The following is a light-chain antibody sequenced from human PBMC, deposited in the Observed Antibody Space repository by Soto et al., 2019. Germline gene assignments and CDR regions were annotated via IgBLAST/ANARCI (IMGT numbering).Light chain of an antibody. V-gene: IGKV3-15*01. Sequence: EIVMTQSPATLSVSPGERATLSCRASQSVSSNLAWYQQKPGQAPRLLIYGASTRATGIPARLSGSGSGTEVTLTISSLQSEDFAVYYCQQYNNWPPGFGQGTRLEIK. CDR2: GAS. CDR3: QQYNNWPPG. J-gene: IGKJ5*01. CDR1: QSVSSN.